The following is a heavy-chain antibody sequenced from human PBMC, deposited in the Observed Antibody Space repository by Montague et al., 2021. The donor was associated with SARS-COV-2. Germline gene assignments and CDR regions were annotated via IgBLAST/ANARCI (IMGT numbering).Heavy chain of an antibody. J-gene: IGHJ4*02. V-gene: IGHV4-59*01. CDR1: GGSTSNYY. CDR3: ARAQNICFIANCVNYFDL. CDR2: IFYTGST. D-gene: IGHD2-15*01. Sequence: SETLSLTCSVSGGSTSNYYWTWIRQSPGKGLQWIGYIFYTGSTKFNPSLKSRVSMSLDTSKNHFSLRLSAMTAADTARYYCARAQNICFIANCVNYFDLWGLGALATVSS.